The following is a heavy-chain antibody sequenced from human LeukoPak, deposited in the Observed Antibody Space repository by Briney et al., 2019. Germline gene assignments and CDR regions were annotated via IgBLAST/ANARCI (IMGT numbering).Heavy chain of an antibody. Sequence: GGSLRLSCAASGFTFTNYAMSWVRQAPGKGLEWVSAISGSGGSTYYADSVKGRFTISRDNSKNTLYLQMNSLRAEDTAVYYCAKASGWWLTHYFDYWGQGTLVTVSS. D-gene: IGHD6-19*01. CDR1: GFTFTNYA. CDR3: AKASGWWLTHYFDY. J-gene: IGHJ4*02. CDR2: ISGSGGST. V-gene: IGHV3-23*01.